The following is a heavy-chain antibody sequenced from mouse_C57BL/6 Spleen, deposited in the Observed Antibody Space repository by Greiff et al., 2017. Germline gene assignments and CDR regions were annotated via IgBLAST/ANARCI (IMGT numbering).Heavy chain of an antibody. Sequence: VQLQQSGAELVRPGTSVKVSCKASGYAFTNYLIEWVKQRPGQGLEWIGVINPGSGGTNYNEKFKGKATLTADKSSSTAYMQLSSLTSEDSAVYFCAREGYGSSPLDYWGQGTTLTVSS. CDR2: INPGSGGT. D-gene: IGHD1-1*01. J-gene: IGHJ2*01. CDR1: GYAFTNYL. V-gene: IGHV1-54*01. CDR3: AREGYGSSPLDY.